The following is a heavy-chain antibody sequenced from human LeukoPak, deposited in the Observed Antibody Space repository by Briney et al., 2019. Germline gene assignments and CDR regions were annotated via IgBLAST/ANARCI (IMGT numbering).Heavy chain of an antibody. J-gene: IGHJ4*02. CDR1: GYSISSGWH. D-gene: IGHD2-8*01. Sequence: SETLSLRCDVPGYSISSGWHWGWIRQPPGQGLEWIAGIYHTGTTFYNPSLKSRVTISVDTSKNQFSLKLSSVTAADTAVYYCARVASSLFGYASFDYWGQGTLVTVSS. CDR2: IYHTGTT. CDR3: ARVASSLFGYASFDY. V-gene: IGHV4-38-2*01.